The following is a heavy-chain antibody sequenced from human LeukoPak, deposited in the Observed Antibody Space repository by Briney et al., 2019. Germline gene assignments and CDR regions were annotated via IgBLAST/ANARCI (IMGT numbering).Heavy chain of an antibody. D-gene: IGHD3-16*02. Sequence: GGSLRLSCTASGFTFGDYAMSWFRQAPGKGLEWVGFIRSKAYGWTTEYAASVKGRFTISRDDSKSIAYLQMNSLKTEDTAVYYCTRHGMITFGGVIVPGAFDIWGQGTMVTVSS. CDR3: TRHGMITFGGVIVPGAFDI. V-gene: IGHV3-49*03. CDR1: GFTFGDYA. J-gene: IGHJ3*02. CDR2: IRSKAYGWTT.